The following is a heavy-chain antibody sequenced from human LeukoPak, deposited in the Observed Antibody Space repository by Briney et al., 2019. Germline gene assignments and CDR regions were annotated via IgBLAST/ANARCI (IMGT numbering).Heavy chain of an antibody. V-gene: IGHV4-59*01. CDR1: GGSISSYY. Sequence: PSETLSLTCTVSGGSISSYYWSWIRQPPGKGLEWIGYIYYSGSTNYNPSLKSRVTISVDTSKNQFSLKLSSVTAADTAVYYCARDSRIAAAGIDYWGQGTLVTVSS. D-gene: IGHD6-13*01. CDR3: ARDSRIAAAGIDY. J-gene: IGHJ4*02. CDR2: IYYSGST.